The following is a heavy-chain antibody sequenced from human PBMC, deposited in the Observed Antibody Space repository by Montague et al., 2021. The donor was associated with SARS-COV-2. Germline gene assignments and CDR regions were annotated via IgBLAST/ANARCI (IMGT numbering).Heavy chain of an antibody. Sequence: NNNTSLKSRVTISVDTSKNQFSLKLSSVTAADTAVYYCARGFDIWGQGTMVTVSS. CDR3: ARGFDI. V-gene: IGHV4-59*09. J-gene: IGHJ3*02.